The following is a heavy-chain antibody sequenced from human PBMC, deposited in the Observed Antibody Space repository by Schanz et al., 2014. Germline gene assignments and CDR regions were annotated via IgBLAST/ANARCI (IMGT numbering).Heavy chain of an antibody. D-gene: IGHD2-21*02. Sequence: QLQLQESGSGLVKPSQTLSLTCGVSGGSISSGGSSWNWIRLPPGKGLEWIGYIYHSGSTYYNPSIMSRATISVDRSEYQYSLSLISVTAADSSLYYCARCPRDFPGWFDAWGQGTLVTVSS. CDR2: IYHSGST. J-gene: IGHJ5*02. CDR1: GGSISSGGSS. V-gene: IGHV4-30-2*01. CDR3: ARCPRDFPGWFDA.